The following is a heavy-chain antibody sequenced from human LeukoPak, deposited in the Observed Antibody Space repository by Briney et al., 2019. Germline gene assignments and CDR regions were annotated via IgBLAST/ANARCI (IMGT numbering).Heavy chain of an antibody. D-gene: IGHD1-1*01. Sequence: SETLSLTCAVYGGSFSGYYWSWIRQPPGKGLEWIGEINHSGSTNYNPSLKSRVTISVDTSKNQFSLKLSSVTAADTAVYYCARHAVEAASRWFDPWGQGTPVTVSS. CDR1: GGSFSGYY. CDR2: INHSGST. J-gene: IGHJ5*02. CDR3: ARHAVEAASRWFDP. V-gene: IGHV4-34*01.